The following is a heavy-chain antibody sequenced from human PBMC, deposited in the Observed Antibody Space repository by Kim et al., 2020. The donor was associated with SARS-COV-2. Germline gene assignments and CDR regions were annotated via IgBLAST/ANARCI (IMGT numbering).Heavy chain of an antibody. CDR2: ADK. CDR3: ARGLRYFDY. D-gene: IGHD3-9*01. Sequence: ADKYYRTSLETQLTISKDTSQNPVVLTMTNMDPVDTATYYCARGLRYFDYWGQGTLVTVSS. V-gene: IGHV2-70*01. J-gene: IGHJ4*02.